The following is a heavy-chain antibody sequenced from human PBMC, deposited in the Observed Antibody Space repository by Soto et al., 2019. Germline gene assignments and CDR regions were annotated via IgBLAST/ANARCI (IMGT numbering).Heavy chain of an antibody. CDR2: IFSNDEK. CDR1: GFSLSNARMG. V-gene: IGHV2-26*01. CDR3: ARISGYSYGLNYFDY. Sequence: QVTLKESGPVLVKPTETLTLTCTVSGFSLSNARMGVSWIRQPPGKALEWLAHIFSNDEKSYSTSLKSRLTNPKDTSKSQVVLTMTNMDPVDTATYYCARISGYSYGLNYFDYWGQGTLVTVSS. J-gene: IGHJ4*02. D-gene: IGHD5-18*01.